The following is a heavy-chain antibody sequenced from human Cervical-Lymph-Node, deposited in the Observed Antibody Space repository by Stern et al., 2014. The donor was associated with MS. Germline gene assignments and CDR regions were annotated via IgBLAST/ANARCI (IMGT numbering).Heavy chain of an antibody. V-gene: IGHV3-43*01. CDR3: AKEYCSSTSCYHPYYYYGMDV. Sequence: EVQLVESGGLVVQPGGSLTLSCAASGFTFDDYTMHWVRQTPGKGLEWVSLISRDGGSTYYADSVKGRFTISRDNSKDSLYLQMNSLRTEDTALYYCAKEYCSSTSCYHPYYYYGMDVWGQGTTVTVSS. CDR1: GFTFDDYT. D-gene: IGHD2-2*01. J-gene: IGHJ6*02. CDR2: ISRDGGST.